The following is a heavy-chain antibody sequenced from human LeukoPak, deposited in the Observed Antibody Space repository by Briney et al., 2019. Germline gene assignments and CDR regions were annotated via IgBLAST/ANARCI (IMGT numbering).Heavy chain of an antibody. CDR1: GYTFTSYG. V-gene: IGHV1-18*01. D-gene: IGHD3-3*01. CDR2: ICAYNGNT. J-gene: IGHJ4*02. Sequence: ASVKVSCKASGYTFTSYGISWVRQAPGQGLEWMGWICAYNGNTNYAQKLQGRVTMTTDISTSTAYMELRSLRSDDTAVYFCTRDRTPVRFLEWLPSYYFDYWGQGTLVTVSS. CDR3: TRDRTPVRFLEWLPSYYFDY.